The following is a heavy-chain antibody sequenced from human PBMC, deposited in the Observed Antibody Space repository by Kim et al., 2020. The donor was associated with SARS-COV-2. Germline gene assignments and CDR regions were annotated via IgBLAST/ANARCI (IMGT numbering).Heavy chain of an antibody. CDR3: ARGEGYCSAW. CDR1: GYPFTGYY. J-gene: IGHJ4*02. CDR2: VNPNNGDR. D-gene: IGHD6-19*01. Sequence: ASVKVSCKASGYPFTGYYIHWVRQAPGQGLEWMGRVNPNNGDRDYAQKFQGRVTMTRDTSINTVYMELNSLKFDDTAVYYCARGEGYCSAWWGQGTLVTVSS. V-gene: IGHV1-2*06.